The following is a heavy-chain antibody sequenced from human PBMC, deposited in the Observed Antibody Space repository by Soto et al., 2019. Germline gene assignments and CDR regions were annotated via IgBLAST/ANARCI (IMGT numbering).Heavy chain of an antibody. V-gene: IGHV3-48*03. CDR3: ARDWRTRHQLLDGSGAFDI. J-gene: IGHJ3*02. D-gene: IGHD2-2*01. CDR1: GFTFSSYE. CDR2: ISSSGSTI. Sequence: EVQLVESGGGLVQPGGSLRLSCAASGFTFSSYEMNWVRQAPGKGLEWVSYISSSGSTIYYADSVKGRFTISRDNAKNSLYLQMNSLRAEDTAVYYCARDWRTRHQLLDGSGAFDIWGQGTMVTVSS.